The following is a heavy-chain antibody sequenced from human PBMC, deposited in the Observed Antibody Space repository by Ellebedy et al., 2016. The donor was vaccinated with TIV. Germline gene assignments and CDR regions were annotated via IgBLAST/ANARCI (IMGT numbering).Heavy chain of an antibody. J-gene: IGHJ4*02. D-gene: IGHD1-1*01. CDR3: ARGWNDFDY. V-gene: IGHV4-59*09. Sequence: LWSRLTMSVDTSKNQLSLKLSSVTAADTAMYYCARGWNDFDYWGQGTLVTVSS.